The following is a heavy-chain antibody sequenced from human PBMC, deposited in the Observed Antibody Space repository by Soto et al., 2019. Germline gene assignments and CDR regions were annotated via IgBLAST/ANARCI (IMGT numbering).Heavy chain of an antibody. Sequence: SVKVACRAPIVSVSKFIVTPVRQAPGLGLEWVGGIIPIFGTANYAQKFQGRVTITADESTSTSYMEVNNLSSEDTAVYYCAKASYSSPMGYYYGMDVWGQGTAVTLSS. D-gene: IGHD3-22*01. V-gene: IGHV1-69*13. CDR3: AKASYSSPMGYYYGMDV. J-gene: IGHJ6*01. CDR2: IIPIFGTA. CDR1: IVSVSKFI.